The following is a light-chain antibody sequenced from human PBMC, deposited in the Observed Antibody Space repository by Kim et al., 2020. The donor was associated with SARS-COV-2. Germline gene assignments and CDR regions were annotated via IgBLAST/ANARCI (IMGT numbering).Light chain of an antibody. Sequence: QSVLTHPPSASGSPGQSVTISCTGTSTDVGRYSFVSWYQQHPGKAPKLMIYEVTKRPSGVPDRFSGSKSDNTASLTVSGLQAEDEADYYCSSYAGDINFYVFGTGTKVTVL. CDR3: SSYAGDINFYV. CDR2: EVT. V-gene: IGLV2-8*01. CDR1: STDVGRYSF. J-gene: IGLJ1*01.